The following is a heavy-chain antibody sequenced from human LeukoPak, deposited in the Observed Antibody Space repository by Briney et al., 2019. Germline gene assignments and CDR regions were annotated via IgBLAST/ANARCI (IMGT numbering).Heavy chain of an antibody. Sequence: GGSLRLSCAASGFTFSSYWMHWVRQAPGKGLVWVLRLNTDGSSTSYADSVKGRFTISRDNAKNTLYLQMNSLRAEDTAVYYCARDPAEGYCSSTSCPWYFDYWGQGTLVTVSS. CDR3: ARDPAEGYCSSTSCPWYFDY. J-gene: IGHJ4*02. V-gene: IGHV3-74*01. D-gene: IGHD2-2*01. CDR1: GFTFSSYW. CDR2: LNTDGSST.